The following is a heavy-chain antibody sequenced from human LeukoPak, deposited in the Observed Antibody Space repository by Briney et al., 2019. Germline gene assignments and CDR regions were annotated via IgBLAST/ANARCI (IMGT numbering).Heavy chain of an antibody. CDR2: ISGSGANT. J-gene: IGHJ4*02. D-gene: IGHD7-27*01. V-gene: IGHV3-23*01. CDR1: GFTFSSYA. Sequence: PGGSLRLSCAASGFTFSSYALSWVRQAQGKGLGWVSAISGSGANTYYADSVKGRFTISRDNSKNTLYLQMNSLRAEDTAVYYCAKVPRLGAFDYWGQGTLVTVSS. CDR3: AKVPRLGAFDY.